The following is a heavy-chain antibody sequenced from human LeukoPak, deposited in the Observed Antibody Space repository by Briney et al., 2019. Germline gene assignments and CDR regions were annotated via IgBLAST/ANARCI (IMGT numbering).Heavy chain of an antibody. CDR1: GYTFTSYG. CDR3: ARDAPSLYYDSSGYSPDY. J-gene: IGHJ4*02. V-gene: IGHV1-18*01. Sequence: ASVKVSCKASGYTFTSYGISWVRQAPGQGLEWMGWISAYNGNTNYAQKLQGRVTMTTDTSTSTAYMELRSLRSDDTAVYYCARDAPSLYYDSSGYSPDYWGQGTLVTVSP. D-gene: IGHD3-22*01. CDR2: ISAYNGNT.